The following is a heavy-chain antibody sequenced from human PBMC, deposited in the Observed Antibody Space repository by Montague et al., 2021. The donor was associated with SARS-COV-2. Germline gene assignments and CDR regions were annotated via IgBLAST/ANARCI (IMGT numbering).Heavy chain of an antibody. J-gene: IGHJ6*02. CDR1: GGALNSGPYY. Sequence: SETLSLTCAVSGGALNSGPYYWGWIRQPPGKGLEWLASIHYSGYTYNHPSLRSRVTISVDLAKTQFSLKVSSVTAADTAVYYCARENFSFDCIDVWGQGTTVTVSS. CDR3: ARENFSFDCIDV. CDR2: IHYSGYT. V-gene: IGHV4-39*02.